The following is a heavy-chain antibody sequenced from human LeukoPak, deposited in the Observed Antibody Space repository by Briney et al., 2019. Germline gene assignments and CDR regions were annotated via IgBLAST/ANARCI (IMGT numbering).Heavy chain of an antibody. CDR1: GFTFSSYS. D-gene: IGHD3-10*01. CDR3: ARDCRESSRRYYYGSGADAFDI. Sequence: GGSLRLSCAASGFTFSSYSMNWVRQAPGKGLEWVSYISSSSSTIYYADSVKGRFTISRDNAKNSLYLQMNSLRAEDTAVYYCARDCRESSRRYYYGSGADAFDIWGQGTMVTVSS. J-gene: IGHJ3*02. CDR2: ISSSSSTI. V-gene: IGHV3-48*04.